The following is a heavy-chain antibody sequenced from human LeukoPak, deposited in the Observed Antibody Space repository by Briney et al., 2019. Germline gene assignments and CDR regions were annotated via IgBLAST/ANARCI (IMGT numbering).Heavy chain of an antibody. D-gene: IGHD2-2*01. V-gene: IGHV1-18*01. J-gene: IGHJ4*02. CDR3: ARRGYCSSTSCYPDDY. CDR2: ISAYNGNT. CDR1: GYTFTSYG. Sequence: GASVKASCKASGYTFTSYGISWVRQAPGQGLEWMGWISAYNGNTNYAQKLQGRVTMTTDTSTSTAYMELKSLRSDDTAVYYCARRGYCSSTSCYPDDYWGQGTLVTVSS.